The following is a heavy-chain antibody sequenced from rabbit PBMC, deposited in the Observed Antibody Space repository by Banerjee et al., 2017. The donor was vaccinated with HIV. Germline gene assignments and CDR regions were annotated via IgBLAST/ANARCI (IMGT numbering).Heavy chain of an antibody. D-gene: IGHD6-1*01. J-gene: IGHJ3*01. CDR3: VRGGAGYAGYGYATYL. Sequence: QEQLVESGGGLVQPGGSLKLSCKASGFDFSSYGVSWVRQAPGKGLEWIGYITYGGSAYYASWVKGRFTISRDNAQNTVSLQLNSLTAADTATYFCVRGGAGYAGYGYATYLWGQGTLVTVS. V-gene: IGHV1S47*01. CDR2: ITYGGSA. CDR1: GFDFSSYG.